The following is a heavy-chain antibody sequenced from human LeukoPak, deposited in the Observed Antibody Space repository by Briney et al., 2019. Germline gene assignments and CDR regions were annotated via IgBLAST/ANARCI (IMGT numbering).Heavy chain of an antibody. J-gene: IGHJ3*02. CDR1: GGSISSYY. V-gene: IGHV4-34*01. CDR3: ARGASSKAFDI. Sequence: SETLSLTCTVSGGSISSYYWSWIRQPPGKGLEWIGEINHSGSTNYNPSLKSRVTISVDTSKNQFSLKLSSVTAADTAVYYCARGASSKAFDIWGQGTMVTVSS. CDR2: INHSGST.